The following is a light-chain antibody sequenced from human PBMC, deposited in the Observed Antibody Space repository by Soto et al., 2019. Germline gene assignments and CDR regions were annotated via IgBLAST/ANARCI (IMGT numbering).Light chain of an antibody. CDR2: EVT. CDR1: SSDVGGYNF. Sequence: QSVLTQPASVSGSPGQSITISCTGTSSDVGGYNFVSWYQQHPGKAPKLMIYEVTDRPSGVSNRFSGSKSSSTASLTISGLQAEDEADYYCSSYTSRNTLAFGGGTKVTVL. J-gene: IGLJ2*01. CDR3: SSYTSRNTLA. V-gene: IGLV2-14*01.